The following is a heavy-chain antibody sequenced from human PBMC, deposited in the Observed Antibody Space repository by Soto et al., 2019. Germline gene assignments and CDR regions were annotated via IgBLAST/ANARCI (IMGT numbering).Heavy chain of an antibody. Sequence: QVQLVQSGAEVSMPGSSVKVSCKASGDTFSTYPINWVRQAPGQGLEWMGGIIPLFGTTNYAQKFKGRVTITADESTSTAYMELSSLRAEDAAVYYCARGATHGSSWYFWFDPWGQGTLVTVSS. CDR2: IIPLFGTT. D-gene: IGHD6-13*01. CDR3: ARGATHGSSWYFWFDP. J-gene: IGHJ5*02. CDR1: GDTFSTYP. V-gene: IGHV1-69*01.